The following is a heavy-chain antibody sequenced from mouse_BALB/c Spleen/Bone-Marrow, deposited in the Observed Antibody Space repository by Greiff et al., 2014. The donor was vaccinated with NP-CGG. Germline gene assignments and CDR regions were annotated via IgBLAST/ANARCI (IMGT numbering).Heavy chain of an antibody. V-gene: IGHV14-4*02. J-gene: IGHJ2*01. CDR1: GFNIKDYY. D-gene: IGHD6-1*01. CDR2: IDPGNGDT. CDR3: NAEHGNYHYFDY. Sequence: VQLQQSGAELVRSGASVKLSCTASGFNIKDYYMHWVKQRPEQGLEWIGWIDPGNGDTEYAPKFQGKATMAADTSSNTAYLQLSSLTSEDTAVYYCNAEHGNYHYFDYWGQGTTPTVSS.